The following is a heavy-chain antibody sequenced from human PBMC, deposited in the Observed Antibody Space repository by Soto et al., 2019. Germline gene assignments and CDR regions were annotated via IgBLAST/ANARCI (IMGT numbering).Heavy chain of an antibody. Sequence: ASETLSLTCTVSGGSISSSNYYWAWIRQPPGKGLEWIGNIYYTEGTYYNPSLKSRVTISVDTSKNQVSLQLFSVTAADTAVYYCVSAAKWELLFDYWGQGTLVTVSS. CDR1: GGSISSSNYY. D-gene: IGHD1-26*01. V-gene: IGHV4-39*01. J-gene: IGHJ4*02. CDR3: VSAAKWELLFDY. CDR2: IYYTEGT.